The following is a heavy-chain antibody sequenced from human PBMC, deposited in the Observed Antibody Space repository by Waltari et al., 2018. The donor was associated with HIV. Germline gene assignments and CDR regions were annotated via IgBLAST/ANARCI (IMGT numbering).Heavy chain of an antibody. CDR2: IYPGDSDI. V-gene: IGHV5-51*01. Sequence: EVQLVQYGAEVKRPGESLEISCQGSGYSLSTYWIGWVRQLPGKGLEWMGIIYPGDSDIKYSLSFQGQVRISVDKSVSTVYLQWNFVKASDTAIYYCARLGGGHCTATSCPRPFDVWGQGTLVTVSP. J-gene: IGHJ3*01. CDR3: ARLGGGHCTATSCPRPFDV. D-gene: IGHD2-8*02. CDR1: GYSLSTYW.